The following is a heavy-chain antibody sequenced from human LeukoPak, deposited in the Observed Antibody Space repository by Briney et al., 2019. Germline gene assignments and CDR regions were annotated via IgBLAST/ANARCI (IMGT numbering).Heavy chain of an antibody. CDR2: IKQDGSEK. CDR1: GFTFSSYE. CDR3: ALVDGYSNKN. Sequence: QSGGSLRLSCAAAGFTFSSYEMNWVRQAPGKGLEWVANIKQDGSEKYYVDSVKCRFTISRDNAKNSLYLQMNSLRAEDTAVYYCALVDGYSNKNWGQGTLVTVSS. V-gene: IGHV3-7*01. D-gene: IGHD5-12*01. J-gene: IGHJ4*02.